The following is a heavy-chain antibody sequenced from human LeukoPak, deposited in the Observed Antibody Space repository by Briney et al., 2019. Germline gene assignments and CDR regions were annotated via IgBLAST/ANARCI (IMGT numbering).Heavy chain of an antibody. V-gene: IGHV3-74*01. CDR1: GFTFSNYW. D-gene: IGHD3/OR15-3a*01. J-gene: IGHJ4*02. Sequence: PGGSLRLSCAVSGFTFSNYWMHWVRQAPGKGLVWVARINSDGRSTNYGDSVKGRFTISRDNAKNTLYLQMNSLRAEDTAEYYCARVSDWNFNYWGQGTLVTVSS. CDR2: INSDGRST. CDR3: ARVSDWNFNY.